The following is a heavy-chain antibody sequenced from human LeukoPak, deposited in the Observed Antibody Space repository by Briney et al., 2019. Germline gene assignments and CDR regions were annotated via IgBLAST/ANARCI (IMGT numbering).Heavy chain of an antibody. V-gene: IGHV3-21*01. CDR1: GFTFSSYS. CDR2: ISSSSSYI. D-gene: IGHD2-21*02. Sequence: PGGSLRLSCAASGFTFSSYSMNWVRQAPGQRLEWVSYISSSSSYIYYADSVKGRFTISRDNAKNSLYLQMNSLRAEDTAVYYCAVVVVTANFDLWGRGTLVTVSS. J-gene: IGHJ2*01. CDR3: AVVVVTANFDL.